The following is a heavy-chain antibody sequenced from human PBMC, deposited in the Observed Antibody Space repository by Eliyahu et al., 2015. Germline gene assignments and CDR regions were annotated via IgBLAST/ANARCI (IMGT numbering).Heavy chain of an antibody. CDR3: ARGHAGGNIRDAFDM. CDR2: IINDGXDT. J-gene: IGHJ3*02. Sequence: EVQVVESGGGLVQPXGSLXLSCAASGFTXSSYWMHWVXQAPGKGLVWVSRIINDGXDTTYADSVKGRFTISRDNAENTLYLQMNSLRVEDTAVYYCARGHAGGNIRDAFDMWGQGTMVTVSS. CDR1: GFTXSSYW. D-gene: IGHD4-23*01. V-gene: IGHV3-74*01.